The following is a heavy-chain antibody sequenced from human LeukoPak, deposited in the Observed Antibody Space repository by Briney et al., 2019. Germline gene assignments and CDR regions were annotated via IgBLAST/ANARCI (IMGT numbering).Heavy chain of an antibody. J-gene: IGHJ4*02. D-gene: IGHD2-15*01. CDR1: GFTFNDYA. V-gene: IGHV3-23*01. Sequence: GGSLRLSCTASGFTFNDYAMSWVRQAPGKGLEWVSSLSADGSGPSYADSVKGRFTISRDNSRNTLSLQMNSLRAEDTAVYYCAKWWRLQTIFDYWGQGTLVTVSS. CDR2: LSADGSGP. CDR3: AKWWRLQTIFDY.